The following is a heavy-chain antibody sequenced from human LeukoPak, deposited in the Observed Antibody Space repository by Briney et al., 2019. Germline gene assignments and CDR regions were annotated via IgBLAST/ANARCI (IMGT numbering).Heavy chain of an antibody. V-gene: IGHV1-2*02. Sequence: ASVKVSCKASGYSFTVYYMHWVRQAPGQGLEWMGWINPRSGGTTYAQKFLGRVTMIRDTSINTAYMELSRLRSDDTAVYYCASLYGDYVASDYWGQGTLVTVSS. D-gene: IGHD4-17*01. CDR2: INPRSGGT. CDR3: ASLYGDYVASDY. J-gene: IGHJ4*02. CDR1: GYSFTVYY.